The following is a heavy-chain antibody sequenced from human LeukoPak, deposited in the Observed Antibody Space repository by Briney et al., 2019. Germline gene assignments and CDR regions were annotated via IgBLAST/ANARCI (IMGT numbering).Heavy chain of an antibody. CDR1: GGSISSSSYY. D-gene: IGHD3-22*01. V-gene: IGHV4-39*01. CDR2: IYYSGST. J-gene: IGHJ3*02. Sequence: PSETLSLTCTVSGGSISSSSYYWGWIRQPPGTGLEWIGSIYYSGSTYYNPSLKSRVTISVDTSKSQFSLKLSSVTAADTAVYYCARHDKTYYYDSSGYYYIDAFDIWGQGTMVTVSS. CDR3: ARHDKTYYYDSSGYYYIDAFDI.